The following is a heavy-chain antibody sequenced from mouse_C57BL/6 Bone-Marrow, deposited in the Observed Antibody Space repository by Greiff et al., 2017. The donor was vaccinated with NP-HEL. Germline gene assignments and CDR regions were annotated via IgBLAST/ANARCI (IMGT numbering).Heavy chain of an antibody. J-gene: IGHJ1*03. CDR1: GFTFSDYG. V-gene: IGHV5-17*01. CDR3: ARHGSSVGYWYFDV. Sequence: EVKLVESGGGLVKPGGSLKLSCAASGFTFSDYGMHWVRQAPEKGLEWVAYISSGSSTIYYADTVKGRFTISRDNAKNTLFLQMTSLRSEDTAMYYCARHGSSVGYWYFDVWGTGTTVTVSS. D-gene: IGHD1-1*01. CDR2: ISSGSSTI.